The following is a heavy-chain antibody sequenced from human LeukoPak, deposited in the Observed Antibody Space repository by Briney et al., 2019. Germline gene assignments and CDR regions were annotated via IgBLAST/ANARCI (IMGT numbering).Heavy chain of an antibody. V-gene: IGHV3-23*01. CDR1: GFAFSNYA. J-gene: IGHJ5*02. CDR2: ISDGGGAT. CDR3: AKAIGQEVPAGSRWYDP. D-gene: IGHD6-13*01. Sequence: GGSLRLSCAASGFAFSNYAMTWVRQAPGKGLEWVSTISDGGGATYYADSVKGRFTISKDSSTQTLYLQMNNLRAEDTAVYCCAKAIGQEVPAGSRWYDPWGQGTLVTVSS.